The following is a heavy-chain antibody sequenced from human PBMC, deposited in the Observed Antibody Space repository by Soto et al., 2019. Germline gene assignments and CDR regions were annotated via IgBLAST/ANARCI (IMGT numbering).Heavy chain of an antibody. CDR2: IIPIFGTA. J-gene: IGHJ6*02. CDR1: GGTFSSYA. V-gene: IGHV1-69*05. D-gene: IGHD3-10*01. CDR3: ARQGVDVHYYYTGMDV. Sequence: QVQLVQSGAEVKKPGSSVKVSCKASGGTFSSYAISWVRQAPGQGLEWMGGIIPIFGTANYAQKFQGRVTITXXDXTXXAYMELSSLRSEDTAVYYCARQGVDVHYYYTGMDVWGQGTTVTVSS.